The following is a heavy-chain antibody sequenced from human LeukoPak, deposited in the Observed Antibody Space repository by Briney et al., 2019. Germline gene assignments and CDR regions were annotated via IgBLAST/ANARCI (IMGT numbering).Heavy chain of an antibody. CDR1: GYSISSGYY. V-gene: IGHV4-38-2*01. D-gene: IGHD6-6*01. Sequence: PSETLSLTCAVSGYSISSGYYWGWIRQPPGKGLEWIGSIYHSGNTYYNPSLKSRVTISVDTSKNQSSLRLSSVTAADTAVYYCARRPSEYSSSSIWFDPWGQGTLVTVSS. CDR3: ARRPSEYSSSSIWFDP. CDR2: IYHSGNT. J-gene: IGHJ5*02.